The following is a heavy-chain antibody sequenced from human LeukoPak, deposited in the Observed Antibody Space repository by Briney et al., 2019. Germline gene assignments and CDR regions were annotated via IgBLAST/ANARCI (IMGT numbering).Heavy chain of an antibody. J-gene: IGHJ4*02. Sequence: GGSLRLSCAASGFTFSSYGMHWVRQASGKGLEWVGRIRSKANSYATAYAASVKGRFTISRDDSKNTAYLQMNSLKTEDTAVYYCTRAAGYSSGFYIDYWGQGTLVTVSS. V-gene: IGHV3-73*01. CDR2: IRSKANSYAT. CDR1: GFTFSSYG. D-gene: IGHD6-19*01. CDR3: TRAAGYSSGFYIDY.